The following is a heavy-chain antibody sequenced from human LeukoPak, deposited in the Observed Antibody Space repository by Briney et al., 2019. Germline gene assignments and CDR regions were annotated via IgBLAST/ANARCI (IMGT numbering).Heavy chain of an antibody. CDR3: ARGMSGSYYGYYFDY. J-gene: IGHJ4*02. CDR1: GFTFSSYS. Sequence: GGSLRLSCAASGFTFSSYSMNWVRQAPGKGLEWVSSISSSSSYIYYADSVKGRFTISRDNAKNSLYLQMNSLRAEDTAVYYCARGMSGSYYGYYFDYWGQGTLVTVSS. V-gene: IGHV3-21*01. CDR2: ISSSSSYI. D-gene: IGHD1-26*01.